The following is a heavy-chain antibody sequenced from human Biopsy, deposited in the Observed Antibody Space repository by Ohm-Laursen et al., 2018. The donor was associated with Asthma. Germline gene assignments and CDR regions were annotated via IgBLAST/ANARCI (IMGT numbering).Heavy chain of an antibody. CDR1: RFTYE. D-gene: IGHD6-13*01. CDR2: ISYDGSSI. J-gene: IGHJ4*02. Sequence: SLRLPCAASRFTYEMHWVRQAPGKGLEWVAVISYDGSSIYYADSVKGRFTISRDNAKNSLYLQMNSLRGADTALYYCVKDIRLQLWGFDSWGQGTLVTVSS. V-gene: IGHV3-30-3*02. CDR3: VKDIRLQLWGFDS.